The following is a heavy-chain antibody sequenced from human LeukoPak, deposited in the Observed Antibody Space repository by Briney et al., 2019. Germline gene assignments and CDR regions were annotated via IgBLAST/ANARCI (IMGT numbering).Heavy chain of an antibody. CDR3: AREERFGELIQIDY. CDR2: ISAYNGNT. J-gene: IGHJ4*02. V-gene: IGHV1-18*01. D-gene: IGHD3-10*01. Sequence: GASVKVSCKASGYTFTSYGISWVRQAPGQGLEWMGWISAYNGNTNYAQKLQGRVTMTTDTSTSKAYMELRSLRSDDTAVYYCAREERFGELIQIDYWGQGTLVTVSS. CDR1: GYTFTSYG.